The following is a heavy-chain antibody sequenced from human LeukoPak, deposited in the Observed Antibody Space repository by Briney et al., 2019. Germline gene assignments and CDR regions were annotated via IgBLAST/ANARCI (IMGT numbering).Heavy chain of an antibody. V-gene: IGHV1-69*06. Sequence: GASVKVSCKASGGTFSSYAISWVRQAPGQGLEWMGGIIPIFGTANYAQKFQGRVTMTEDTSTDTAYMELSSLRSEDTAVYYCATGLHYDSSGYFKYWGQGTLVTVSS. CDR2: IIPIFGTA. CDR1: GGTFSSYA. D-gene: IGHD3-22*01. CDR3: ATGLHYDSSGYFKY. J-gene: IGHJ4*02.